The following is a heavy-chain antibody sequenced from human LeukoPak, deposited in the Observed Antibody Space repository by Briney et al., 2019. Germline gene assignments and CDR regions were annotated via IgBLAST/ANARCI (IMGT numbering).Heavy chain of an antibody. V-gene: IGHV3-23*01. Sequence: GGSLRLSCAASGFTFSSYGMSWVRQAPGKGLEWVSAISGSGGSTYYADSVKGRFTISRDNAKNSLYLQMNSLRAEDTAVYYCAREGRITMAAADYWGQGTLVTVSS. CDR2: ISGSGGST. CDR3: AREGRITMAAADY. CDR1: GFTFSSYG. J-gene: IGHJ4*02. D-gene: IGHD3-10*01.